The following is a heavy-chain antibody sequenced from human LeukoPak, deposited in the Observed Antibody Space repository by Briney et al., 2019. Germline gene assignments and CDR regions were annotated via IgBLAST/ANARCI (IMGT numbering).Heavy chain of an antibody. V-gene: IGHV4-4*07. D-gene: IGHD1-26*01. J-gene: IGHJ5*02. CDR1: GYSISSSYS. CDR2: IYTSGST. Sequence: PSETLSLTCTVSGYSISSSYSWSWIRQPAGKGLEWIGRIYTSGSTHYNPSLKSRVTMSVDTSKNQFSLKLSSVTAADTAVYYCARDRTGSYPWFDPWGQGTLVTVSS. CDR3: ARDRTGSYPWFDP.